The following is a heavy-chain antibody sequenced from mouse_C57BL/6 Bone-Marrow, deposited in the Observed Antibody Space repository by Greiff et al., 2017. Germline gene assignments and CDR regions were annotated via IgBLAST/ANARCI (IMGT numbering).Heavy chain of an antibody. J-gene: IGHJ4*01. Sequence: QVHVKQSGAELVKPGASVKISCKASGYAFSSYWMNWVKQRPGKGLEWIGQIYPGDGDTNYNGKFKGKATLTADKSSSTAYMQLSSLTSEDSAVYFCARYYDFFYAMDYWGQGTSVTVSA. D-gene: IGHD2-4*01. CDR2: IYPGDGDT. CDR1: GYAFSSYW. V-gene: IGHV1-80*01. CDR3: ARYYDFFYAMDY.